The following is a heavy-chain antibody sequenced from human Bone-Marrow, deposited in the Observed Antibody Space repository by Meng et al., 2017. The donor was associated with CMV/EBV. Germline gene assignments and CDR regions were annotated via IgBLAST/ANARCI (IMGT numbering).Heavy chain of an antibody. J-gene: IGHJ4*02. Sequence: GESLKISCAASGFTFDDYGMSWVRQAPGKGLEWVSGINWNGGSTGYADSVKGRFTISRDNAKNSLYLQMNSLRAEDTALYYCARGDYYDSSGYYSAFDYWGQGTRVTVYS. V-gene: IGHV3-20*04. D-gene: IGHD3-22*01. CDR1: GFTFDDYG. CDR3: ARGDYYDSSGYYSAFDY. CDR2: INWNGGST.